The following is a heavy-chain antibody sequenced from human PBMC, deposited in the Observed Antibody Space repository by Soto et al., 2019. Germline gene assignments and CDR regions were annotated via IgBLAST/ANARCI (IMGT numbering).Heavy chain of an antibody. CDR1: GYTFTNYD. D-gene: IGHD4-17*01. J-gene: IGHJ3*02. V-gene: IGHV1-8*01. CDR3: ALTTVTTNAFDI. Sequence: ASVKVSCKASGYTFTNYDINWVRQATGQGLEWMGWMNPNSGNTGYAQKFQGRVTMTRNTSISTAYMELSSLRSEDTAVYYCALTTVTTNAFDIWGQGTMVTVSS. CDR2: MNPNSGNT.